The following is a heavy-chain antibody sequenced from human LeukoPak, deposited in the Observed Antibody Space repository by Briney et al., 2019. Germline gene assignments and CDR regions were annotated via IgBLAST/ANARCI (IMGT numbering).Heavy chain of an antibody. CDR1: GYTFTGYY. Sequence: ASVKVSCKASGYTFTGYYMHWVRQAPGQGLEWMGWINPNSSGTNYAQKLQGRVTMTRDTSISTAYMELNRLRSDDTAVYYCARGVVDNSYFDYWGQGTLVTDSS. D-gene: IGHD2-2*01. CDR2: INPNSSGT. V-gene: IGHV1-2*02. J-gene: IGHJ4*02. CDR3: ARGVVDNSYFDY.